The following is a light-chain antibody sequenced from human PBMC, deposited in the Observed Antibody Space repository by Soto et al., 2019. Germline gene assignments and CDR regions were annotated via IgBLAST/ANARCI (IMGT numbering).Light chain of an antibody. J-gene: IGLJ1*01. CDR1: SSNIGTNY. Sequence: QSVLTQPPSASGTPGQRVTISCSGSSSNIGTNYVYWYQQLPGTAPKLLIYRNNQRPSGVPDRFSGSKSGTSASLAISGLRSEDEDDYYCAAWDDRLRGIYVFGSGTKFTV. V-gene: IGLV1-47*01. CDR2: RNN. CDR3: AAWDDRLRGIYV.